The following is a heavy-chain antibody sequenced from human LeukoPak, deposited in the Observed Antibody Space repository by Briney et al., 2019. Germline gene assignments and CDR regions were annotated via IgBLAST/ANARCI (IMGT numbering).Heavy chain of an antibody. CDR2: IWYDGSNK. D-gene: IGHD3-22*01. J-gene: IGHJ3*01. CDR3: AREHHDSSTGAFDV. Sequence: GGSLRLSCAASGFTFSSYCMHWVRQAPGKGLEWVADIWYDGSNKYYADSVKGRFTISRDNSKSTLYLQMNSLRAEDTAVYYCAREHHDSSTGAFDVWGQGTMVTVSS. CDR1: GFTFSSYC. V-gene: IGHV3-33*01.